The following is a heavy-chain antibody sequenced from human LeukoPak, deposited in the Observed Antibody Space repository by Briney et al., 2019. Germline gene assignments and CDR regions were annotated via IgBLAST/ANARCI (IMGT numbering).Heavy chain of an antibody. CDR1: GGSFSGYY. CDR2: INHSGST. D-gene: IGHD2-2*01. V-gene: IGHV4-34*01. Sequence: SETLYLTCAVYGGSFSGYYWSWIRQPPGKGLEWIGEINHSGSTNYNPSLKSRVTISVDTSKNQFSLRLSSVTAADTAVYYCARGRGYCSSTSCSHGYGMDVWGQGTTVTVSS. CDR3: ARGRGYCSSTSCSHGYGMDV. J-gene: IGHJ6*02.